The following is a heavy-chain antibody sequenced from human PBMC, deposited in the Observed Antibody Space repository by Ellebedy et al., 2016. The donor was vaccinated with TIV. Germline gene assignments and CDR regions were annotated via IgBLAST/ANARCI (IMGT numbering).Heavy chain of an antibody. CDR1: GFTFSSYA. Sequence: PGGSLRLSCAASGFTFSSYAMSWVRQAPGKGLEWVSAISGSGGSTYYADSVKGRFTISRDNSKNTLYLQMNSLRAEDTAVYYCAKWEGLLWFGELLVSGGMDVWGQGTTVTVSS. D-gene: IGHD3-10*01. V-gene: IGHV3-23*01. J-gene: IGHJ6*02. CDR2: ISGSGGST. CDR3: AKWEGLLWFGELLVSGGMDV.